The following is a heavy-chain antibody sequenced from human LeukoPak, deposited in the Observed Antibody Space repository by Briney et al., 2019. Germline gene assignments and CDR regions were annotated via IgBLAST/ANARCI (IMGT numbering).Heavy chain of an antibody. J-gene: IGHJ3*02. CDR2: IYYSGNS. V-gene: IGHV4-59*01. D-gene: IGHD4-17*01. CDR3: ARPVRRLRRDDAFDI. CDR1: DGSISSFY. Sequence: PSETLSLTCTVSDGSISSFYWSWIRQPPGKGLEWIGYIYYSGNSHYNPSLKSRVTISVDTSKNQFSLKLSSVTAADTAVYFCARPVRRLRRDDAFDIWGQGTMVTVSS.